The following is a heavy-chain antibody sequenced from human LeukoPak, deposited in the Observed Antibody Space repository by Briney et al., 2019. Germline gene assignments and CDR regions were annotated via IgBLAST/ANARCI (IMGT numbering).Heavy chain of an antibody. Sequence: GGSLRLSCAASGFTFSSYEMNWVRQAPGKGLEWVSYISSSGSTIYYADSVKGRFTISRDNSKNTLYLQMNSLRAEDTAVYYCAKSGWWSSSWYPPAADYWGQGTLVTVSS. J-gene: IGHJ4*02. CDR2: ISSSGSTI. V-gene: IGHV3-48*03. CDR3: AKSGWWSSSWYPPAADY. D-gene: IGHD6-13*01. CDR1: GFTFSSYE.